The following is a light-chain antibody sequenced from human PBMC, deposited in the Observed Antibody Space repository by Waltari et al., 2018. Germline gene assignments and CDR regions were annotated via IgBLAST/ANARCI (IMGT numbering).Light chain of an antibody. V-gene: IGKV4-1*01. CDR3: QQYYSTLT. CDR1: QSVLYSPNNKNY. Sequence: DIVMTQSPDSLAVSLAERATINCKSSQSVLYSPNNKNYLAWYQQKPGQPPKLLIYWASTRESGVPDRFSGSGSGTDFTLTISSLQAEDVAVYYCQQYYSTLTFGGGTKVEIK. CDR2: WAS. J-gene: IGKJ4*01.